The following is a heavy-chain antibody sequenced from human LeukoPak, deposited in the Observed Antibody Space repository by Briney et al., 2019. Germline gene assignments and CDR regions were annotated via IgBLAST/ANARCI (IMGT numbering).Heavy chain of an antibody. Sequence: GGSLRLSCAASGFTFSSYSMNWVRQAPGKGLEWVSVISGSGGSTYYADSVKGRFTISRDNSKNTLYLQMNSLRAEDTAVYYCAKRLLWFGEFDSFDYWGQGTLATVSS. J-gene: IGHJ4*02. CDR3: AKRLLWFGEFDSFDY. V-gene: IGHV3-23*01. CDR1: GFTFSSYS. CDR2: ISGSGGST. D-gene: IGHD3-10*01.